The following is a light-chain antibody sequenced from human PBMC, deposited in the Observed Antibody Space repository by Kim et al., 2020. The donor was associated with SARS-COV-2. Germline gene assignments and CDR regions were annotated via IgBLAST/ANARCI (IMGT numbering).Light chain of an antibody. Sequence: EIVMTQSPATLSVSPGERATLSCRASQSVSSNLAWYQQKPGQAPRLLIYGASTRATGIQARFSGSGSGTEFTLTISSLQSEDFAVYYCQQYNNWPPLTFGGGTKLEI. V-gene: IGKV3-15*01. CDR1: QSVSSN. CDR3: QQYNNWPPLT. J-gene: IGKJ4*01. CDR2: GAS.